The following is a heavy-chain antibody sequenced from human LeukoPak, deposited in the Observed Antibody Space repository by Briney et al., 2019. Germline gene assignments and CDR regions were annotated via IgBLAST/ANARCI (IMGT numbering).Heavy chain of an antibody. D-gene: IGHD2-15*01. CDR3: ARDAGYCSGGSCPTYYFDY. Sequence: GGSLRLSCAASGFTFNSFAMSGVRQAPGKGLEYVSAISINGGSTYYANSVKGGFTISRDNSKNTLYLQMGSLRAEDMAVYYCARDAGYCSGGSCPTYYFDYWGQGTLVTVSS. CDR1: GFTFNSFA. V-gene: IGHV3-64*01. CDR2: ISINGGST. J-gene: IGHJ4*02.